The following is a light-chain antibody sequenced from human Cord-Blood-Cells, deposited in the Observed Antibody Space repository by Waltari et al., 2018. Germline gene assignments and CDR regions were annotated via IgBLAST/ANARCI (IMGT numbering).Light chain of an antibody. CDR1: SSDVGGYTS. Sequence: QSALTQPASVPGSPGQSITISCTGTSSDVGGYTSVPWYQQHPGKAPKLMIYDVSKRPSGIPERFSGSSSGTTVTLTISGVQAEDEADYYCQSADSSGTYVFGTGTKVTVL. J-gene: IGLJ1*01. CDR3: QSADSSGTYV. V-gene: IGLV2-14*01. CDR2: DVS.